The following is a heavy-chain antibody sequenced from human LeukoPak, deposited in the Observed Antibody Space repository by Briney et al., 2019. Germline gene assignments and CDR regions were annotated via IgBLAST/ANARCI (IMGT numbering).Heavy chain of an antibody. CDR2: INHSGST. D-gene: IGHD5-12*01. V-gene: IGHV4-34*01. CDR1: GGSFSGYY. Sequence: PPETLSLTCAVYGGSFSGYYWSWIRQPPGKGLEWSGEINHSGSTNYNPSLTSRVTISVDTSKNQFSLKLSSVTAADTAVYYCARDSYSGTLWGQGTLVTVSS. CDR3: ARDSYSGTL. J-gene: IGHJ4*02.